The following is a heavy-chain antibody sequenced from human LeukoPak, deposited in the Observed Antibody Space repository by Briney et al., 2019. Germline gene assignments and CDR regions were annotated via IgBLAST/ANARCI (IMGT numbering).Heavy chain of an antibody. CDR1: GFTFDCCG. V-gene: IGHV3-30*02. D-gene: IGHD1-26*01. CDR2: IRNVGNDK. CDR3: AQWSRYFDY. Sequence: GGSLRPSCAASGFTFDCCGMHWVRQAPGKGLEWVAFIRNVGNDKYYADSVKGRFFISRDNSKNTLYLQMNSLRAEDTALYFCAQWSRYFDYWGQGTLVTVSS. J-gene: IGHJ4*02.